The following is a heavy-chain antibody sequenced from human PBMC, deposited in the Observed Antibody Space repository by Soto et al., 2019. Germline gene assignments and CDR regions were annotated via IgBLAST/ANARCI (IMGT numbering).Heavy chain of an antibody. V-gene: IGHV3-21*01. CDR1: GFTFSSYG. CDR2: ISSSSSYI. J-gene: IGHJ6*02. Sequence: GGSLRLSGAASGFTFSSYGMNWVRQAPGKGLEWVSSISSSSSYIYYADSVKGRFTISRDNAKNSLYLQMNSLRAEDTAVYYCARDQDYDYVCGTKLRGMDVSGQGTTLTFSS. CDR3: ARDQDYDYVCGTKLRGMDV. D-gene: IGHD3-16*01.